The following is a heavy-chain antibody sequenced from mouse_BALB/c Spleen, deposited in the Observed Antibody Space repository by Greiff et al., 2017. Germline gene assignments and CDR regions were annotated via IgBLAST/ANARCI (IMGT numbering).Heavy chain of an antibody. CDR3: ARSRGGRYDGFAY. CDR2: ISSGSSTI. V-gene: IGHV5-17*02. J-gene: IGHJ3*01. CDR1: GFTFSSFG. D-gene: IGHD2-14*01. Sequence: EVQRVESGGGLVQPGGSRKLSCAASGFTFSSFGMHWVRQAPEKGLEWVAYISSGSSTIYYADTVKGRFTISRDNPKNTLFLQMTSLRSEDTAMYYCARSRGGRYDGFAYWGQGTLVTVSA.